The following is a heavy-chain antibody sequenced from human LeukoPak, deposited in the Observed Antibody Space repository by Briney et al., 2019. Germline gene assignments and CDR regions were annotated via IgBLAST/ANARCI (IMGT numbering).Heavy chain of an antibody. CDR2: INHSGST. J-gene: IGHJ5*02. Sequence: PSETLSLTCAVYGGSFSGYYWSWIRQPPGKGLEWIGEINHSGSTNYNPSLKSRVTISVDTSKNQFSLKLSSVTAADTAVYYCAGRYGAKNWFDPWGQGTLVTVSS. V-gene: IGHV4-34*01. D-gene: IGHD4-17*01. CDR3: AGRYGAKNWFDP. CDR1: GGSFSGYY.